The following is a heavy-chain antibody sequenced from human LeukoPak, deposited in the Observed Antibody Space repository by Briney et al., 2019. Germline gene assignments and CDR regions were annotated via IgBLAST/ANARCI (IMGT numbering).Heavy chain of an antibody. CDR1: GYTFTDYY. D-gene: IGHD4-23*01. V-gene: IGHV1-2*02. Sequence: ASVNVSCKASGYTFTDYYVHWVRQAPGQGLEGVGWLNPITGATDYAQKFQGRVTMTRDTSSNTAYMELTGMISDDTAVYYCARDPRDLVYGANQLDPWGQGTLVTVS. CDR2: LNPITGAT. J-gene: IGHJ5*02. CDR3: ARDPRDLVYGANQLDP.